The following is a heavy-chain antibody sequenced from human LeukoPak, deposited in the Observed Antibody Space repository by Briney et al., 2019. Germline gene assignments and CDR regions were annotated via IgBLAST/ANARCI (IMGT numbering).Heavy chain of an antibody. J-gene: IGHJ5*02. CDR2: IYYSGST. CDR1: GGSISSSSYY. Sequence: KTSETLSLTCTVSGGSISSSSYYWGWIRQPPGKGLEWIGSIYYSGSTYYNPSLKSRVTISVDTSKNQFSLKLSSVTAADTAVYYCARLPHGGNSGNWFDPWGQGTLVTVSS. D-gene: IGHD4-23*01. CDR3: ARLPHGGNSGNWFDP. V-gene: IGHV4-39*01.